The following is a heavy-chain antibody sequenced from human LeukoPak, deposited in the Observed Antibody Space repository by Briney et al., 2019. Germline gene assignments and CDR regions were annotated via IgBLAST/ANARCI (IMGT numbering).Heavy chain of an antibody. CDR3: ARGGFFGSSGYD. D-gene: IGHD3-22*01. CDR1: GYSISSGYY. J-gene: IGHJ4*02. V-gene: IGHV4-38-2*01. CDR2: IYHSGST. Sequence: SETLSLTCAVSGYSISSGYYWGWIRQPPGKGLEWIGSIYHSGSTYYNPSLKSRVTISVDTSKNQFSLKLSSVTAADTAVYYCARGGFFGSSGYDWGQGTLVTVSS.